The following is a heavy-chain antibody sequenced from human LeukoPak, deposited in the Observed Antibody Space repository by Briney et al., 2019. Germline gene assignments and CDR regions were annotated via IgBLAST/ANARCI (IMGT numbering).Heavy chain of an antibody. D-gene: IGHD3-16*01. J-gene: IGHJ3*02. CDR2: IYYSGST. CDR1: GGSISSYY. CDR3: ATSRGTWHAFDI. Sequence: PSETLSLTCTVSGGSISSYYWSWIRQPPGKGLEWIGYIYYSGSTNYNPSLKSRVTISVDTSKNQFSLKLSSVTAADTAVYYCATSRGTWHAFDIWGQGTMVTVPS. V-gene: IGHV4-59*01.